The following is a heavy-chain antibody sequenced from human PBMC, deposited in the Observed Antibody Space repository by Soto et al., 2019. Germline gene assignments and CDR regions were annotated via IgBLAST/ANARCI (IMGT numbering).Heavy chain of an antibody. Sequence: GGSLRLSCAASGFTFSSYDMHWVRQAPGKGLEWVAVISYDGSNKYYADSVKGRFTISRDNSKNTLYLQMNSLRAEDTAVYYCAHPRGIVVVPAAIVDYYYGMDVWGQGTTVTVSS. V-gene: IGHV3-30*03. D-gene: IGHD2-2*01. CDR3: AHPRGIVVVPAAIVDYYYGMDV. CDR1: GFTFSSYD. J-gene: IGHJ6*02. CDR2: ISYDGSNK.